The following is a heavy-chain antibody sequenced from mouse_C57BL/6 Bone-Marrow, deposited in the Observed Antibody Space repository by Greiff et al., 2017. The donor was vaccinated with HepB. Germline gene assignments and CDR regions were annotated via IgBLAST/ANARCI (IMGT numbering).Heavy chain of an antibody. Sequence: QVQLQQSGAELARPGASVKLSCKASGYTFTSYGISWVKQRTGQGLEWIGEIYPRSGNTYYNEKFKGKATMTADKSSSTAYMELRSLTSADSSVYFCARGGIYDVYLYYAMDYWGQGTSVTVSS. CDR3: ARGGIYDVYLYYAMDY. D-gene: IGHD2-3*01. J-gene: IGHJ4*01. CDR1: GYTFTSYG. CDR2: IYPRSGNT. V-gene: IGHV1-81*01.